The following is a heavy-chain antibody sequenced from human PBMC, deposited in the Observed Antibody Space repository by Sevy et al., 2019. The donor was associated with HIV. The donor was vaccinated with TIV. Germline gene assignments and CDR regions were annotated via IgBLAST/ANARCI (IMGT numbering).Heavy chain of an antibody. Sequence: ASVKVSCKVSGYTLTGLSMHWVRQAPGKGLEWMGSFDPEDGETIYAQNFQGRVTMTEDTSTDTAYMELSSLRSEDTAVYFCATTKDYSDSSGCPFDYWGQGTLVTVSS. J-gene: IGHJ4*02. CDR1: GYTLTGLS. V-gene: IGHV1-24*01. D-gene: IGHD3-22*01. CDR3: ATTKDYSDSSGCPFDY. CDR2: FDPEDGET.